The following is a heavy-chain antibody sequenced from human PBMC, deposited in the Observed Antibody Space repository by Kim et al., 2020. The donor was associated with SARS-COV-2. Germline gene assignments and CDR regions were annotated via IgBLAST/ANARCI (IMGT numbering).Heavy chain of an antibody. CDR3: AKARVVVITQTAIDY. V-gene: IGHV3-9*01. CDR1: GFTFDDYA. CDR2: ISWNSGSI. D-gene: IGHD3-22*01. J-gene: IGHJ4*02. Sequence: GGSLRLSCAASGFTFDDYAMHWVRQAPGKGLEWVSGISWNSGSIGYADSVKGRFTISRDNAKNSLYLQINSLRAEDTALYYCAKARVVVITQTAIDYWGQGTPVTVSS.